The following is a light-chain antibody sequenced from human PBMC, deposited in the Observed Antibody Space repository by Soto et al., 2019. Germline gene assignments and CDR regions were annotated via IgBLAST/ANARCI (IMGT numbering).Light chain of an antibody. CDR1: QSVSSN. CDR2: RAS. J-gene: IGKJ4*01. V-gene: IGKV3-15*01. CDR3: QQYNNWPRAT. Sequence: EIVMTQSPATLSVSPGERATLSCRASQSVSSNLAWYQQKPGQAPRLLIYRASTRATGIPARFSGSGSGTEFNLTISSLQSEDFAVYYCQQYNNWPRATFGGGTKVDIK.